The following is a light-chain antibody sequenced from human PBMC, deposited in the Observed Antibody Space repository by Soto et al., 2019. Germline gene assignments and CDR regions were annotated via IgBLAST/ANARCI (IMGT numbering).Light chain of an antibody. CDR3: TSYTSSTTLDV. Sequence: QSVLAQPASVSGSPGQSITISCTGTSSDVGGYNYVSWYQQHPGKAPKLMIYEVSNRPLGVSNRFSGSKSGNTASLTISGLHAEDEADYYCTSYTSSTTLDVFGTGTKVTVL. V-gene: IGLV2-14*01. J-gene: IGLJ1*01. CDR2: EVS. CDR1: SSDVGGYNY.